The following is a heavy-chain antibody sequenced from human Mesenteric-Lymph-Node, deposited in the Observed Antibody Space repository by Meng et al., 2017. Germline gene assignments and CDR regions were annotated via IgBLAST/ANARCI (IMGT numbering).Heavy chain of an antibody. V-gene: IGHV4-34*01. CDR2: INHSGST. J-gene: IGHJ4*02. Sequence: SQTLSLTCAVYGGSFSGYYWSWIRQPPGKGLEWIGEINHSGSTNYNPSLKSRVTISVDTSKNQFSLKLSSVTAADTAVYYCARGRRDGYNYDYWGQGTLVTVSS. D-gene: IGHD5-24*01. CDR1: GGSFSGYY. CDR3: ARGRRDGYNYDY.